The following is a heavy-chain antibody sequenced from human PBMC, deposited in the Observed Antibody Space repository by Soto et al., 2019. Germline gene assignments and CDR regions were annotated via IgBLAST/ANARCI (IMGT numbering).Heavy chain of an antibody. D-gene: IGHD1-20*01. J-gene: IGHJ4*02. CDR1: GGSISSSSYY. V-gene: IGHV4-39*01. CDR3: AVSLDEYNWNAFGY. Sequence: SSETLSLTCTVSGGSISSSSYYWGWIRQPPGKGLEWIGSIYYSGSTYYNPSLKSRVTISVDTSKNQFSLKLSSVTAADTAVYYCAVSLDEYNWNAFGYWGQGTLVTVSS. CDR2: IYYSGST.